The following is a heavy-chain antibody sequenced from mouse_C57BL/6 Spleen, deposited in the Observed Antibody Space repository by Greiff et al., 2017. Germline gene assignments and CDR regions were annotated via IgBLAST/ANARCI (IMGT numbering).Heavy chain of an antibody. Sequence: VQLKQSGAGLVRPGGSLKLSCAASGFTFSDHGMHWVRQAPEKGLEWVAYISSGSSTIYYADTVKGRFTISRDNAKNTMFLQMISLRSEDTAMFYCARYYSKRYFDVWGTGTTVTVAA. CDR3: ARYYSKRYFDV. J-gene: IGHJ1*03. CDR2: ISSGSSTI. CDR1: GFTFSDHG. V-gene: IGHV5-17*01. D-gene: IGHD2-5*01.